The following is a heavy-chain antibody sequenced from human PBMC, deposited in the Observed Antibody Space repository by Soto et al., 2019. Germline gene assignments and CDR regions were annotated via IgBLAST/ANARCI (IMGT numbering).Heavy chain of an antibody. V-gene: IGHV1-8*01. J-gene: IGHJ6*02. CDR1: GYTFTSYD. Sequence: ASVKVSCKASGYTFTSYDINWVRQATGQGLEWMGWMNPNSGNTGYAQKFQGRVTMTRNTSISTAYMALSSLTSEDTAVYYCARDPLRRRGSQYNYYAMDVWGPGTTVTVSS. D-gene: IGHD4-17*01. CDR3: ARDPLRRRGSQYNYYAMDV. CDR2: MNPNSGNT.